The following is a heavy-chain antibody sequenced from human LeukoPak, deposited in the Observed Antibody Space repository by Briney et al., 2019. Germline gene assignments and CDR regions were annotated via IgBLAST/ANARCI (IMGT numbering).Heavy chain of an antibody. CDR2: IYHSGST. V-gene: IGHV4-38-2*02. CDR1: GYSISSGYY. Sequence: SETLSLTCTVSGYSISSGYYWGWIRQPPGKGLEWIGSIYHSGSTYYNPSLKSRVTISVDTSKNQFSLKLSSVTAADTAVYYCARSRGYSRYNWFDPWGQGTLVTVSS. J-gene: IGHJ5*02. D-gene: IGHD6-13*01. CDR3: ARSRGYSRYNWFDP.